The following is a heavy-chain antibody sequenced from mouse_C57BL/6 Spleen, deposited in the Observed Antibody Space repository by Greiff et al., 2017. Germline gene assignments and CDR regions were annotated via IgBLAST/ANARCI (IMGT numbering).Heavy chain of an antibody. CDR1: GYTFTSYW. Sequence: QVQLQQPGAELVKPGASVKMSCKASGYTFTSYWITWVKQRPGQGLEWIGDIYPGSGSTNYNEKFKSKATLTVDKSTSTAYMQLSSLTSEDSAVYYCAYGSSYEGYFDVWGTGTTVTVSS. D-gene: IGHD1-1*01. CDR3: AYGSSYEGYFDV. CDR2: IYPGSGST. V-gene: IGHV1-55*01. J-gene: IGHJ1*03.